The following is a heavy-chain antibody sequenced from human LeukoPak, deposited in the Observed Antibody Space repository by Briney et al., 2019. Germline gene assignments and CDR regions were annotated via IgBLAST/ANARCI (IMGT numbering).Heavy chain of an antibody. CDR2: INDSGST. J-gene: IGHJ6*03. CDR1: GGSFSGYY. D-gene: IGHD2-15*01. V-gene: IGHV4-34*01. Sequence: PPETLSLTCAVYGGSFSGYYWSWIRQPPGKGLEWIGEINDSGSTNYNPSLKSRVTISVDTSKTQFSLKLSSVTAADSAVYYCARLSCNGGSQKPYYYYNYMDAWGKGTTVTVSS. CDR3: ARLSCNGGSQKPYYYYNYMDA.